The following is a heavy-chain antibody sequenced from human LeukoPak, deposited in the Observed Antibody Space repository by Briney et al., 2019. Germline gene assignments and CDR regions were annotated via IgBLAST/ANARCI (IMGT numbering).Heavy chain of an antibody. D-gene: IGHD6-13*01. J-gene: IGHJ5*02. CDR1: GFTFSSYA. Sequence: QPGGSLRLSCAASGFTFSSYAMSWVRQAPGKGLEWVSAISGSGGSTYYPDSVKGRFTISSDNSKNTLYLQMNSLRAEDTAVYYCASRASIAAAGPRYNWFDPWGQGTLVTVSS. CDR3: ASRASIAAAGPRYNWFDP. V-gene: IGHV3-23*01. CDR2: ISGSGGST.